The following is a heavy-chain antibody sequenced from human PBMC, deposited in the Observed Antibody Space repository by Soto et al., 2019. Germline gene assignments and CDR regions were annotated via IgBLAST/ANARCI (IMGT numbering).Heavy chain of an antibody. V-gene: IGHV3-21*01. CDR1: GFTFSSYS. CDR2: ISSSSSYI. D-gene: IGHD5-12*01. J-gene: IGHJ4*02. Sequence: EVQLVESGGGLVKPGGSLRLSCAASGFTFSSYSMNWVRQAPGKGLEWVSSISSSSSYIYYADSVKGRFTIYRDNAKNSLYLQMNSLRAEDTAVYYCARDYGGYDPPPAYWGQGTLVTVSS. CDR3: ARDYGGYDPPPAY.